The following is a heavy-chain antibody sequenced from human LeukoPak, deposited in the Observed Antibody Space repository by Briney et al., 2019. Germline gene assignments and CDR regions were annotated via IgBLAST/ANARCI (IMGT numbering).Heavy chain of an antibody. V-gene: IGHV1-46*01. Sequence: GASVRVSFKASGYTFTSYYMHWVRQAPGQGLEWMGLINPSGGSTSYAQKFQGRVTMTRDMSTSTVYMELSSLRSEDTAVYYCARDRSLSNSGWYDSFDYWGQGTLVTVSS. CDR2: INPSGGST. J-gene: IGHJ4*02. CDR3: ARDRSLSNSGWYDSFDY. CDR1: GYTFTSYY. D-gene: IGHD6-19*01.